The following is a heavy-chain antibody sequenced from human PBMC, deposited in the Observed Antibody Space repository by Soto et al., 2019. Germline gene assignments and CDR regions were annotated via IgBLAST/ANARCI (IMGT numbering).Heavy chain of an antibody. CDR2: IYYSGST. CDR3: PRHTSYDFWSGYVGFDP. Sequence: PSETRSLTCTVSGGSVSSGSHYWRWIRQPPGKGREWIGNIYYSGSTKYNPSLKSRVTISVDRSRNHFSLNLRSVPTADPALYYCPRHTSYDFWSGYVGFDPWGQGPLVTVSS. J-gene: IGHJ5*02. V-gene: IGHV4-61*03. D-gene: IGHD3-3*01. CDR1: GGSVSSGSHY.